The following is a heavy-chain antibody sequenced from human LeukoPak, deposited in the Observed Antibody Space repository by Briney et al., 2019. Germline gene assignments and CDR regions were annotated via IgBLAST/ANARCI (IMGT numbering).Heavy chain of an antibody. CDR2: IIPIFSTA. J-gene: IGHJ6*03. CDR1: GGTFSSYA. CDR3: ARVGRSRGSLPNSYYYMDV. Sequence: SVKVSCKASGGTFSSYAISWVRQAPGQGLEWMGGIIPIFSTANYAQKFQGRVTITTDESTSTAYMELSSLRSEDTAVYYCARVGRSRGSLPNSYYYMDVWGKGTTVTVSS. D-gene: IGHD2-15*01. V-gene: IGHV1-69*05.